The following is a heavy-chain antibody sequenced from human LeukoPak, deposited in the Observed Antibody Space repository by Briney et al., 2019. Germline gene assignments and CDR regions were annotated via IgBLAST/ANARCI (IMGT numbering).Heavy chain of an antibody. Sequence: GGSLRLSCAASGLTFSDYYMSWIRQAPGKGLEWVSYISSSGSTIYYADSVKGRFTISRDNAKNSLYLQMNSLRAEDTAVYYCASRHNYGDYYYYYYMDVWGKGTTVTVSS. J-gene: IGHJ6*03. CDR3: ASRHNYGDYYYYYYMDV. D-gene: IGHD4-17*01. V-gene: IGHV3-11*04. CDR1: GLTFSDYY. CDR2: ISSSGSTI.